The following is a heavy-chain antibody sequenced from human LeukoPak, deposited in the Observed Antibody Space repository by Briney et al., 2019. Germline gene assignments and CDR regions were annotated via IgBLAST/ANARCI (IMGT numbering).Heavy chain of an antibody. Sequence: GGSLRLSCAASGFTVSSNYMSWIRQAPGEGLEWVSSISTSGSTIYYTDSVKGRFTISRDNARNSLYLQMNSLRAEDAAVYYCAREMNYGDYIDYWGQGTLVTVSS. J-gene: IGHJ4*02. CDR2: ISTSGSTI. V-gene: IGHV3-11*01. CDR1: GFTVSSNY. CDR3: AREMNYGDYIDY. D-gene: IGHD4-17*01.